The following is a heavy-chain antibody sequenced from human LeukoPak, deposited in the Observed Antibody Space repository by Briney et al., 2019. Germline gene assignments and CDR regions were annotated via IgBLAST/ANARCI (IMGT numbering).Heavy chain of an antibody. CDR1: GFIVSSSY. Sequence: GGSLRLSCAASGFIVSSSYTTWVRQAPGKGLEWVSLIYIGNTTYYADSVKGRFTISRDNSKNTLYLQMNSLRAEDTALYYCARDNPTGVGVSMDVWGQGTTVTVSS. J-gene: IGHJ6*02. V-gene: IGHV3-53*01. CDR3: ARDNPTGVGVSMDV. CDR2: IYIGNTT. D-gene: IGHD1-1*01.